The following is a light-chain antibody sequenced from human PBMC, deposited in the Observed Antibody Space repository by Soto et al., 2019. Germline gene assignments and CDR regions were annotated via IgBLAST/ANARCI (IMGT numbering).Light chain of an antibody. CDR3: QQYGSSVTWT. Sequence: EIVLTQSPGTLSLSPGERATLSCRASQSVSSSFLAWYQHKPGQAPRLLIYDESTRATGIPDRFSGSGSGTDFTLTISRLEPEDFAVYYCQQYGSSVTWTFGQGTKVDI. V-gene: IGKV3-20*01. CDR1: QSVSSSF. J-gene: IGKJ1*01. CDR2: DES.